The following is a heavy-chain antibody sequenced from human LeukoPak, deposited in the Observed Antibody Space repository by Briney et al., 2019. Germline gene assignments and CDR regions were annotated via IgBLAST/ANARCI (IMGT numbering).Heavy chain of an antibody. CDR2: ISYDGSNK. J-gene: IGHJ4*02. Sequence: LSLTCTVSGGSISSSSYYWGWIRQPPGKGLEWVACISYDGSNKYYVDSVKGRFTISRDNSKNTLYLQMNSLRAEDTAVYYCAKDLLTGGGFSSSDSWGQGTLVTVSS. D-gene: IGHD2-15*01. CDR1: GGSISSSS. CDR3: AKDLLTGGGFSSSDS. V-gene: IGHV3-30*18.